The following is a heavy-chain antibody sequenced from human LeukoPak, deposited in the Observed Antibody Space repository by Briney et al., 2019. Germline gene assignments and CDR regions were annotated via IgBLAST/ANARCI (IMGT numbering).Heavy chain of an antibody. CDR1: GGSISYYY. CDR3: ARGGTYNDILSFDP. J-gene: IGHJ5*02. V-gene: IGHV4-59*01. D-gene: IGHD3-9*01. Sequence: PSETLSLTCTVSGGSISYYYWTWIRQSPGKGLGWIGQIYYTGSTYYNPSLKRRVTISVDTSRNQFSLNLTSVTAADTAVYHCARGGTYNDILSFDPWGQGTLVTVSS. CDR2: IYYTGST.